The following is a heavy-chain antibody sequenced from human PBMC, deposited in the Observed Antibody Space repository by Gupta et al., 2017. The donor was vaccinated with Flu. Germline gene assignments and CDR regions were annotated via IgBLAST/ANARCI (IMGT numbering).Heavy chain of an antibody. Sequence: EVQLVESGGGLVQPGGSLKLSCAASGFTFSGSAMHWVRQASGKGLEWVGRIRSKANSYATAYAASVKGRFTISRDDSKNTAYLQMNSLKTEDTAVYYCTRLGGYCSGGSCYGDGMDVWGQGTTVTVSS. CDR2: IRSKANSYAT. D-gene: IGHD2-15*01. CDR1: GFTFSGSA. CDR3: TRLGGYCSGGSCYGDGMDV. V-gene: IGHV3-73*02. J-gene: IGHJ6*02.